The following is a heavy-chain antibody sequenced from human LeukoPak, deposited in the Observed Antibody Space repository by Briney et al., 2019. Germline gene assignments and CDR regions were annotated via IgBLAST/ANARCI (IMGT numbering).Heavy chain of an antibody. J-gene: IGHJ3*02. CDR2: IYNSGNT. D-gene: IGHD4-17*01. V-gene: IGHV4-39*07. CDR3: ARDLVTVTKGFDI. CDR1: GGSISRSSYY. Sequence: SETLSLTCTVSGGSISRSSYYWGWIRQPPGKGLEWIGSIYNSGNTHYNPSLKSRVTISIDTSKNQFSLKLSSVTAADTAVYYCARDLVTVTKGFDIWGQGTMVSVSS.